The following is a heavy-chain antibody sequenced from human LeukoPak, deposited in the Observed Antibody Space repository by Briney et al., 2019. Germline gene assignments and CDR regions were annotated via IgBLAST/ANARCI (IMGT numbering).Heavy chain of an antibody. Sequence: SETLSLTCTVSGGSISSYYWSWLRQPPGKGLEWIGYIYYSGSTNYNPSLKSRVTISVDTSKNQFSLKLSSVTAADTAVYYCARSWGDFWSGYLNWFDPWGQGTLVTVSS. J-gene: IGHJ5*02. CDR3: ARSWGDFWSGYLNWFDP. CDR2: IYYSGST. CDR1: GGSISSYY. D-gene: IGHD3-3*01. V-gene: IGHV4-59*08.